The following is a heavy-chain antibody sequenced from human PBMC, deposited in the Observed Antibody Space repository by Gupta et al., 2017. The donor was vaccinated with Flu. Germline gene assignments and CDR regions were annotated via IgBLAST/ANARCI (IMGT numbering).Heavy chain of an antibody. V-gene: IGHV1-2*04. CDR1: GYTFTGSY. CDR2: INPNSGGT. D-gene: IGHD2-15*01. CDR3: AREGTYCSGGSCYSEYYYYGMDV. J-gene: IGHJ6*02. Sequence: QVQLVQSGAEVKKPGASVKVSCKASGYTFTGSYMHWVRQAPGQGLEWMGWINPNSGGTNYAQKFQGWVTMTRDTSISTAYMELSRLRSDDTAVYYCAREGTYCSGGSCYSEYYYYGMDVWGQGTTVTVSS.